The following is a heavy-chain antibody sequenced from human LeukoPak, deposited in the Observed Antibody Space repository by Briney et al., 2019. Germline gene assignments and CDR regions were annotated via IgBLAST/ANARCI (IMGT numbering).Heavy chain of an antibody. J-gene: IGHJ6*02. CDR1: GYTFTSYG. D-gene: IGHD3-10*01. V-gene: IGHV1-2*02. CDR3: ARADGDGMDV. CDR2: INPNSGGT. Sequence: ASVKVSCKASGYTFTSYGISWVRQAPGQGLEWMGWINPNSGGTNYAQKFQGRVTMTRDTSISTAYMELSRLRSDDTAVYYCARADGDGMDVWGQGTTVTVSS.